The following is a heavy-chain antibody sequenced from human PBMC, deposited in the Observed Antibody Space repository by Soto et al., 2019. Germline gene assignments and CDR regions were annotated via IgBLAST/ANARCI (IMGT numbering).Heavy chain of an antibody. Sequence: ASVKVSCKASGYTFTRNFMHWVRQAPGQRLDWMGWINAGNGNTKYSQKFQGRVTITRDTSATTAYMELSSLRSEDTAVYYCASGAAVYGFDIWGQGTMVTVSS. CDR3: ASGAAVYGFDI. CDR2: INAGNGNT. V-gene: IGHV1-3*01. J-gene: IGHJ3*02. CDR1: GYTFTRNF. D-gene: IGHD6-25*01.